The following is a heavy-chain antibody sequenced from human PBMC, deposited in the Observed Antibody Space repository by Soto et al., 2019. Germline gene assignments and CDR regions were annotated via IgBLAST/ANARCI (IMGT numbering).Heavy chain of an antibody. CDR1: GFTFSSYA. V-gene: IGHV3-23*01. D-gene: IGHD3-22*01. J-gene: IGHJ4*02. Sequence: PGGSLRLSCAASGFTFSSYAMSWVRQAPGKGLEWVSAISGSGGSTYYADSVKGRFTISRDNSKNTLYLQMNSLRAEDTAVYYCAKFISGYYDSSGYLDYWGQGTLVTVSS. CDR3: AKFISGYYDSSGYLDY. CDR2: ISGSGGST.